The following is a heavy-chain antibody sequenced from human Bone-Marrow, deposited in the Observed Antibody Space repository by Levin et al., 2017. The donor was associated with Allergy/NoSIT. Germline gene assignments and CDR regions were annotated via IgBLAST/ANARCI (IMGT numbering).Heavy chain of an antibody. CDR1: GFTFGDYY. V-gene: IGHV3-11*01. CDR2: ISSSGSTT. Sequence: KPGGSLRLSCAASGFTFGDYYMTWIRQAPGKGLEWISYISSSGSTTHYADSVKGRFTISRDNARNSLYLQMNSLRVDDTAVYYCARPLTSGYYLAFDQWGQGILVTVSS. D-gene: IGHD3-3*01. CDR3: ARPLTSGYYLAFDQ. J-gene: IGHJ5*02.